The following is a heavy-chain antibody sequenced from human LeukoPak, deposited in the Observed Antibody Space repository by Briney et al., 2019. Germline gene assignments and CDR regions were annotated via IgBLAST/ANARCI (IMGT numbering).Heavy chain of an antibody. D-gene: IGHD1-7*01. Sequence: PSETLSLTCAVYGGSFSNYYWSWIRQPPGKGREWIGEINDSGRTNYNPSLMSRVTVSVDTSKNQFSLRLTSVTATDTAVYYCARRWNYGRNYYIDVWGNGATDSVSS. CDR2: INDSGRT. CDR3: ARRWNYGRNYYIDV. V-gene: IGHV4-34*01. CDR1: GGSFSNYY. J-gene: IGHJ6*03.